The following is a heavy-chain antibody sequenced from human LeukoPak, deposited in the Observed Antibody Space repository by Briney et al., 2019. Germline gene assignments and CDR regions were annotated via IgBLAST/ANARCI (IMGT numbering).Heavy chain of an antibody. D-gene: IGHD4-11*01. CDR3: ASLSFSDAVCPTVPYNHFDR. CDR1: GGSISSRGFF. Sequence: SETLSLTCTVSGGSISSRGFFWGWIRQPPGKGPEWIGSVYYDGVTYYNRSFQSRATMSLNKSTNRFSLRLSSVTDADTAVYYCASLSFSDAVCPTVPYNHFDRWGQGTLVIVST. CDR2: VYYDGVT. V-gene: IGHV4-39*01. J-gene: IGHJ5*02.